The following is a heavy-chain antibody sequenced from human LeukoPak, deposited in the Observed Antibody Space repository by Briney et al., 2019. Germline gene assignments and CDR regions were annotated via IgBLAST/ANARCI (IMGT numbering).Heavy chain of an antibody. V-gene: IGHV3-30-3*01. J-gene: IGHJ4*02. CDR2: ISYDGSNK. Sequence: GGSLRLSRAASGFTFSSYAMHWVRQAPGKGLEWVAVISYDGSNKYYADSVKGRFTISRDNSKNTLYLQMNSLRAEDTAVYYCARGEYSSGCLDYWGQGTLVTVSS. D-gene: IGHD6-19*01. CDR3: ARGEYSSGCLDY. CDR1: GFTFSSYA.